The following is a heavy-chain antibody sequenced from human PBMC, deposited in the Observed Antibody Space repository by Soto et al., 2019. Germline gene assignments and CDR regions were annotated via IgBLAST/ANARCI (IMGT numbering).Heavy chain of an antibody. D-gene: IGHD4-17*01. Sequence: GASVKVSCKASGYTFTGYYMHWVRQAPGQGLEWMGWINPNSGGTNYAQKFQGRVTMTRDTSISTAYMELSRLRSDDTAVYYCARANYGDYVKFDYWGQGTLVTVSS. CDR2: INPNSGGT. CDR1: GYTFTGYY. CDR3: ARANYGDYVKFDY. V-gene: IGHV1-2*02. J-gene: IGHJ4*02.